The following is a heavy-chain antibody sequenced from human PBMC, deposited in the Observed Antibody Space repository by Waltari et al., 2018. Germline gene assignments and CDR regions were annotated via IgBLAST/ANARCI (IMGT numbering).Heavy chain of an antibody. Sequence: QVQLVQSGAEVKKPGSSVKVSCKASGGTFSSYTISWVRQAPGQGLEWMGRIIPILGIANYAQKFQGRVTITADKSTSTAYMELSSLRSEDTAVYYCARAEWFGELSYYFDYWGQGTLVTVSS. J-gene: IGHJ4*02. CDR1: GGTFSSYT. D-gene: IGHD3-10*01. CDR3: ARAEWFGELSYYFDY. V-gene: IGHV1-69*02. CDR2: IIPILGIA.